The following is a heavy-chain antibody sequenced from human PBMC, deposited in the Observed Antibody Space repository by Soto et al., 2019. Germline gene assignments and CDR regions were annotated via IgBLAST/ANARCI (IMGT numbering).Heavy chain of an antibody. CDR3: ACIFSGGYGYGFYYYGMDV. D-gene: IGHD5-18*01. CDR2: IYYSGST. V-gene: IGHV4-39*01. J-gene: IGHJ6*02. Sequence: SETLSLTCTVSGGSISSSSYDWGWIRQPPGKGLEWIGSIYYSGSTYYNPSLKSRVTISVDTSKNQFSLKLSSVTAADTAVYYCACIFSGGYGYGFYYYGMDVWGQGTTVT. CDR1: GGSISSSSYD.